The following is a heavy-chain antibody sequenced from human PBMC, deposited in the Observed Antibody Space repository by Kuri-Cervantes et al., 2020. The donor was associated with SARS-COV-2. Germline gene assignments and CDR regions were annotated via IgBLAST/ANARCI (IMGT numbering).Heavy chain of an antibody. CDR1: GFTFSGHW. V-gene: IGHV3-74*01. CDR3: AKLEVVVITGLHFDY. J-gene: IGHJ4*02. CDR2: INPDGSYT. Sequence: GGSLRLSCAASGFTFSGHWIHWVRQAPGKGLVWVSRINPDGSYTNNADSVKGRFTLSRDNSKNTLYLQMNSLRAEDTAVYYCAKLEVVVITGLHFDYWGQGTLVTVSS. D-gene: IGHD3-22*01.